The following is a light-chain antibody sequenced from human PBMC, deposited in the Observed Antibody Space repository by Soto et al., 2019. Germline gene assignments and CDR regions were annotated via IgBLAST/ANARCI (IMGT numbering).Light chain of an antibody. CDR3: QQSYTAPSIT. J-gene: IGKJ5*01. V-gene: IGKV1-39*01. Sequence: DIQMTQSPSSLSASVGDKVTITCRASQSISSSLNWYQQKSGNAPNLLIYGVSRLQGGVPSRFSGSGSGTDYTLSISSLQPQDFATSDGQQSYTAPSITGGQGTRLEIK. CDR2: GVS. CDR1: QSISSS.